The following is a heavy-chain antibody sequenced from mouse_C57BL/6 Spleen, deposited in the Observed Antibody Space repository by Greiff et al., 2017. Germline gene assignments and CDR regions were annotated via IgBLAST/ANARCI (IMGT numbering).Heavy chain of an antibody. CDR2: IYPSDSAT. V-gene: IGHV1-61*01. CDR1: GYTFTSYW. CDR3: AIYYYGSSYFDY. Sequence: VQLQQPGAELVRPGSSVKLSCKASGYTFTSYWMDWVKQRPGQGLEWIGNIYPSDSATHYNQKFKDKATLTVDKSSSTAYMQLSSLTSEDSAVYYCAIYYYGSSYFDYWGQGTTLPVSS. D-gene: IGHD1-1*01. J-gene: IGHJ2*01.